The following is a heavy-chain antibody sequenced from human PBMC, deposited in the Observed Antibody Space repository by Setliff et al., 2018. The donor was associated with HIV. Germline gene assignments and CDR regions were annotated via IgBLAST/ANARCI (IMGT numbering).Heavy chain of an antibody. V-gene: IGHV3-20*01. CDR3: ARGQTMYGVVIYDAFNV. CDR1: GFTFDDYG. CDR2: IKWNGGST. J-gene: IGHJ3*01. D-gene: IGHD3-3*01. Sequence: GGSLRLSCAASGFTFDDYGMSWVRQAPGKGLEWVSDIKWNGGSTGYADSVKGRFTISRDNAKNSLYLQMNSLRAEDTALYHCARGQTMYGVVIYDAFNVWGHGTMVTVSS.